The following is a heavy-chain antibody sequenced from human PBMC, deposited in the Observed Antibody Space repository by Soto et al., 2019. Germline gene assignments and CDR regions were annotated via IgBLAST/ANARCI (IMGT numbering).Heavy chain of an antibody. CDR3: ATHDCTSTTCHFGTRAFAY. V-gene: IGHV3-23*01. D-gene: IGHD2-2*01. J-gene: IGHJ4*02. Sequence: EVRLLESGGGLVQPGGSLRLSCASSGFTFSNYDMTWVRQAPGKGLEWVSTIRGSGGGTFYADSVKGRFTISRDTSKNTLYIDMNSLRDEDTAVYHCATHDCTSTTCHFGTRAFAYWGQGALVSVS. CDR1: GFTFSNYD. CDR2: IRGSGGGT.